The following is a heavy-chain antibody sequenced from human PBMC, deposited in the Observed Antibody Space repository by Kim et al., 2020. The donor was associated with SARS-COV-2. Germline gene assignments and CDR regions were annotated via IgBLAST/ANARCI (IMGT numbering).Heavy chain of an antibody. CDR1: GFTFDDYA. J-gene: IGHJ4*02. CDR2: ISWNSGSI. D-gene: IGHD5-18*01. CDR3: AKDMFGYSYGPGPAPSFDY. V-gene: IGHV3-9*01. Sequence: GGSLRLSCAASGFTFDDYAMHWVRQAPGKGLEWVSGISWNSGSIGYADSVKGRFTISRDNAKNSLYLQMNSLRAEDTALYYCAKDMFGYSYGPGPAPSFDYWGQGTLVTVSS.